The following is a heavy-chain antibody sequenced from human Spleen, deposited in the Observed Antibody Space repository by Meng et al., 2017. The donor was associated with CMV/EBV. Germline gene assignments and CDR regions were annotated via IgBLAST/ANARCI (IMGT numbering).Heavy chain of an antibody. V-gene: IGHV4-34*01. CDR2: INHSGST. CDR3: ARNLDYGDYVPATLAY. D-gene: IGHD4-17*01. Sequence: QGQLQQWRAALLKPSETLSLTCAGYGGSFSGYYWSWIRQPPGKGLEWIGEINHSGSTNYNPSLKSRVTISVDTSKNQFSLKLSSVTAADTAVYYCARNLDYGDYVPATLAYWGQGTLVTVSS. CDR1: GGSFSGYY. J-gene: IGHJ4*02.